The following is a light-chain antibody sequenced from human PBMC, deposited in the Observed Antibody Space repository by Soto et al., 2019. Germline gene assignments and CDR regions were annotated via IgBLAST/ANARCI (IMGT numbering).Light chain of an antibody. V-gene: IGKV1-8*01. CDR2: AAS. CDR1: QGISSY. J-gene: IGKJ2*01. Sequence: AIRMTQSPSSLSASTGDRITITCRASQGISSYLAWYQQKPGKAPKLLIYAASTLQSGVPSRFSGSGSGTDFTLTISCLQSEDFATYYCQQYYSYPNTFGQGIKVDIK. CDR3: QQYYSYPNT.